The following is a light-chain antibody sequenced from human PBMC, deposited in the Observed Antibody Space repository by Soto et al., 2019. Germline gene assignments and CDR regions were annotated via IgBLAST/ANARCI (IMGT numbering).Light chain of an antibody. Sequence: IVMTQSPATLSVSPGERATLSCRASQSVSSYLAWYQQKPGQAPRLLIHGASTRATGIPARFSGSGSGTEFTLTISSLQSEDFAVYYCQQYNDWPSITFGQGTRLEIK. CDR2: GAS. CDR3: QQYNDWPSIT. J-gene: IGKJ5*01. V-gene: IGKV3-15*01. CDR1: QSVSSY.